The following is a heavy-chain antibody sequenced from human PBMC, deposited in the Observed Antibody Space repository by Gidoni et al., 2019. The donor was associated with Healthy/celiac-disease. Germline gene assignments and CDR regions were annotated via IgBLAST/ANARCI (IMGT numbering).Heavy chain of an antibody. V-gene: IGHV3-30*18. CDR1: GFTFSSYG. CDR3: AKVLRDSSGYFDY. D-gene: IGHD3-22*01. CDR2: ISYDGSNK. Sequence: QVQLVESGGGVVQPGRSLRLSCAASGFTFSSYGMHWVRQAPGKGLEWVAVISYDGSNKYYADSVKGRFTISRDNSKNTLYLQMNSLRAEDTAVYYCAKVLRDSSGYFDYWGQGTLVTVSS. J-gene: IGHJ4*02.